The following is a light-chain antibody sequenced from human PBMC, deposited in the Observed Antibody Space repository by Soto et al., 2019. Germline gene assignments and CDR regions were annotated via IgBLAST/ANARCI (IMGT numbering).Light chain of an antibody. CDR2: QAS. V-gene: IGKV1-5*03. CDR1: QSISSW. CDR3: QDYSSSSGLT. Sequence: DIQMTQSPSTLSASVGDRVTITCRASQSISSWLAWYQQKPGKAPKLLIYQASSLKSGVPSRFSGSGSGTEFTLTISRLQPDDFATYCGQDYSSSSGLTFGGGTKVEIK. J-gene: IGKJ4*01.